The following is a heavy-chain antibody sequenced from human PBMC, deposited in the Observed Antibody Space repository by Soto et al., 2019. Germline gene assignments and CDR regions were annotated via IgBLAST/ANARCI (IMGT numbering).Heavy chain of an antibody. J-gene: IGHJ4*02. CDR2: ISRDGSTM. CDR3: VGEVASGY. Sequence: QVQLVESGGGVVQPGKSLRLSCAATGVTRSNFGMHWVRQAPGKGLEWVAVISRDGSTMFYADSVKGRFTISRDSSRNTLYLQMNSLRAEDTAVYHCVGEVASGYWGQGTLVTVSS. D-gene: IGHD2-21*01. CDR1: GVTRSNFG. V-gene: IGHV3-30*03.